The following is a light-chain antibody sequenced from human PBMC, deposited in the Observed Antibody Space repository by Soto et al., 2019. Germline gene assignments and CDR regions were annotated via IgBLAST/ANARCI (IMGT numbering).Light chain of an antibody. Sequence: DIQITQSPSTLSASVGDRVTITCRASQSISTWLAWYQQKPGKAPKLLISDASHLGSGVPSRFTGSGSGKEFTLTIISLQPDDSATFYCQQYNDYANFGQGTKLEI. J-gene: IGKJ2*01. CDR2: DAS. V-gene: IGKV1-5*01. CDR3: QQYNDYAN. CDR1: QSISTW.